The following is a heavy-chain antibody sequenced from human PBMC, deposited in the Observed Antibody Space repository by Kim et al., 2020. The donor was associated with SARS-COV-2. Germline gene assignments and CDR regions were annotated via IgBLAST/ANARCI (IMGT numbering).Heavy chain of an antibody. CDR3: AKDKFDP. CDR1: GFTFSSYG. J-gene: IGHJ5*02. V-gene: IGHV3-30*18. CDR2: ISYDGSNK. Sequence: GGSLRLSCAASGFTFSSYGMHWVRQAPGKGLEWVAVISYDGSNKYYADSVKGRFTISRDNSKNTLYLQMNSLRAEDTAVYYCAKDKFDPWGQGTLVTVSS.